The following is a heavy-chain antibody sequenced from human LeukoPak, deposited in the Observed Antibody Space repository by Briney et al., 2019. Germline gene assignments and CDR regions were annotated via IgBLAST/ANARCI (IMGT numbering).Heavy chain of an antibody. V-gene: IGHV4-59*01. CDR1: GGSISSCY. Sequence: SETLSLTCTVSGGSISSCYWSWIRQPPGKGLEWIGYIYYSGSTNYNPSLKSRVTISVDTSKNQFSLKLSSVTAADTAVYYCARGGGYCSGGSCYPANWFDPWGQGTLVTVSS. J-gene: IGHJ5*02. CDR2: IYYSGST. D-gene: IGHD2-15*01. CDR3: ARGGGYCSGGSCYPANWFDP.